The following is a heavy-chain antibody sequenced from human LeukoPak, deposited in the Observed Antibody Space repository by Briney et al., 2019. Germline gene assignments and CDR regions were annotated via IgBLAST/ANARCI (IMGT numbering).Heavy chain of an antibody. CDR1: GYTFTSYD. CDR3: ASSWDSSSWYGYYYYGMDV. D-gene: IGHD6-13*01. CDR2: MNPNSGNT. V-gene: IGHV1-8*01. Sequence: ASVKVSCKASGYTFTSYDINWVRQATGQGLEWMGWMNPNSGNTGYAQKFQGRVTMTRNTSISTAYMELSSLRSEDTAVYYCASSWDSSSWYGYYYYGMDVWGQGTKVTVSS. J-gene: IGHJ6*02.